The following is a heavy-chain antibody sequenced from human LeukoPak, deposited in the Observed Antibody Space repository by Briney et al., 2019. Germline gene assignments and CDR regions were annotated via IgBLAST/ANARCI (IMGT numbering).Heavy chain of an antibody. D-gene: IGHD1-26*01. CDR2: IGYDGSNK. V-gene: IGHV3-33*01. Sequence: GGSLRLSCAASGFTFRTYGMHWVRQAPGKGLEWVAVIGYDGSNKICADSVKGRFTIFRDNAKNSLYLQMNSLRAEDTAVYYCAREELPDYWGQGTLVTVSS. CDR1: GFTFRTYG. J-gene: IGHJ4*02. CDR3: AREELPDY.